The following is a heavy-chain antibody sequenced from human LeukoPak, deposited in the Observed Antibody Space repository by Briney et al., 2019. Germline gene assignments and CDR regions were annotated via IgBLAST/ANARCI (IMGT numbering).Heavy chain of an antibody. CDR3: ARFRDSSGYYSWFDP. Sequence: SETLSLTCTASGGSISSYYWSWIRQPPGKGLEWIGYIYYSGSTSYNPSLKSRVTISVDTSKNQFSLKLSSVTAADTAVYYCARFRDSSGYYSWFDPWGQGTLVIVSS. D-gene: IGHD3-22*01. J-gene: IGHJ5*02. CDR2: IYYSGST. V-gene: IGHV4-59*01. CDR1: GGSISSYY.